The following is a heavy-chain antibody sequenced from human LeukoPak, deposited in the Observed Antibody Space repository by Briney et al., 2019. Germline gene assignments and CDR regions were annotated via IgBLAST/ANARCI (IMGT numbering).Heavy chain of an antibody. D-gene: IGHD6-13*01. CDR2: VYYTGNT. J-gene: IGHJ4*02. V-gene: IGHV4-59*01. Sequence: PSDTLSLTCTVSGGSISSYYWSWIRQPPGKGLEWIGYVYYTGNTNYNPSLKSRVTVSIDTSKSQFSLKLNSVTAADTAVYYCGGSSWYQGRSYFDYWGQGTLVTVSS. CDR3: GGSSWYQGRSYFDY. CDR1: GGSISSYY.